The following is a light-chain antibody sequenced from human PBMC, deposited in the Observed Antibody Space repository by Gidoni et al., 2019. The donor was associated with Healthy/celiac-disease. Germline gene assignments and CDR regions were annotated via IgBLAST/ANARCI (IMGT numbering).Light chain of an antibody. CDR2: DAS. CDR3: QQRSNRPLT. Sequence: EIVLTQSPATLSLSPGERATLSCRASQSVSSYLAWYQQKPGQAPRLLIYDASNRATGIPARFSGSASATDSTPTISSLAPEDFAVYYRQQRSNRPLTFGGGTKVEIK. V-gene: IGKV3-11*01. J-gene: IGKJ4*01. CDR1: QSVSSY.